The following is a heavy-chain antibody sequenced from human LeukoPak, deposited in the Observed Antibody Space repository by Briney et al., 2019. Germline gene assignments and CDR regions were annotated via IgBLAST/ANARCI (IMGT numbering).Heavy chain of an antibody. CDR2: INPDGSGK. CDR1: GFTFSNFW. V-gene: IGHV3-7*03. J-gene: IGHJ4*02. Sequence: GGSLRLSCAASGFTFSNFWMNWVRQAPGKGLEWVANINPDGSGKSYVDSVKGRFDISRDNSNNTLYLQMNSLRAEDTAVYYCAKLTTSWGQGTLVTVSS. CDR3: AKLTTS. D-gene: IGHD4-11*01.